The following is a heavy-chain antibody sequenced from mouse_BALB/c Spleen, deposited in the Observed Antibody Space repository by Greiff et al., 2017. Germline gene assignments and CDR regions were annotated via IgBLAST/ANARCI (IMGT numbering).Heavy chain of an antibody. CDR3: ARGPYEVGAWFAY. Sequence: EVHLVESGGGLVQPGGSLKLSCAASGFTFSSYTMSWVRQTPEKRLEWVAYISNGGGSTYYPDTVKGRFTISRDNAKNTLYLQMSSLKSEDTAMYYCARGPYEVGAWFAYWGQGTLVTVSA. CDR2: ISNGGGST. D-gene: IGHD2-3*01. CDR1: GFTFSSYT. J-gene: IGHJ3*01. V-gene: IGHV5-12-2*01.